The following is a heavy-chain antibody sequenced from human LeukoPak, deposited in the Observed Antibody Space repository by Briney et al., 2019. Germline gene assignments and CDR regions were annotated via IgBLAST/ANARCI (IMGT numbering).Heavy chain of an antibody. Sequence: SVKVSCKASGGTFSSYAISWVRQAPGQGLEWMGGIIPIFGTANYAQKFQGRVTITADESTSTAYMELSSLRSEDTAVYYCARKDTAMDPDGYGAFDIWGQGRMVTISS. J-gene: IGHJ3*02. V-gene: IGHV1-69*13. D-gene: IGHD5-18*01. CDR2: IIPIFGTA. CDR1: GGTFSSYA. CDR3: ARKDTAMDPDGYGAFDI.